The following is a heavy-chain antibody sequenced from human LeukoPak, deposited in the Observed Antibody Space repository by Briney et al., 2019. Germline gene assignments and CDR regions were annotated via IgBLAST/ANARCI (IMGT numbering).Heavy chain of an antibody. CDR1: GFTFSGSA. Sequence: PGGSLRLSCAASGFTFSGSAMHWVRQASGKGLEWVGRIRSKANSYATAYAASVKGRFTISRDDSKNTAYLQMNSLKTEDTAVYYCTNGVLGATISGEDDYWGQGTLVTVSS. J-gene: IGHJ4*02. D-gene: IGHD1-26*01. CDR3: TNGVLGATISGEDDY. V-gene: IGHV3-73*01. CDR2: IRSKANSYAT.